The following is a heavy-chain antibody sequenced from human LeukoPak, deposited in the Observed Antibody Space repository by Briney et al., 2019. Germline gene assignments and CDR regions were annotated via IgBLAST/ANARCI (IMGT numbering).Heavy chain of an antibody. Sequence: SETLSLTCTVSGGSISSSSYYWGWIRQPPGKGLEWIGSIYYSGSTYYNPSLKSRVTISGDTSKNQVSLKLSSVTAADTAVYYCARHYREGIVNTIIDHWGQGTLVTVSS. CDR3: ARHYREGIVNTIIDH. J-gene: IGHJ4*02. D-gene: IGHD1-26*01. CDR2: IYYSGST. V-gene: IGHV4-39*01. CDR1: GGSISSSSYY.